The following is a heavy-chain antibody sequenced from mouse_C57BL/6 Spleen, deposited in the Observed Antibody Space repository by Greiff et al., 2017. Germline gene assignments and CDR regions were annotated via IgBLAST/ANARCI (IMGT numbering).Heavy chain of an antibody. Sequence: DVMLVESGGDLVKPGGSLKLSCAASGFTFSSYGMSWVRQTPDKRLEWVATISSGGSYTYYPDSVKGRFTISRDNAKNTLYLQMSSLKSEDTAMYYCARHPYYYGSSYGFAYWGQGTLVTVSA. CDR2: ISSGGSYT. CDR1: GFTFSSYG. CDR3: ARHPYYYGSSYGFAY. V-gene: IGHV5-6*02. J-gene: IGHJ3*01. D-gene: IGHD1-1*01.